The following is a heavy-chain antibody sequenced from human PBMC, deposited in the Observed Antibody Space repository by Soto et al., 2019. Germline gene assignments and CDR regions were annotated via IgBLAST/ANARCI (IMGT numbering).Heavy chain of an antibody. J-gene: IGHJ5*02. D-gene: IGHD2-2*01. CDR3: ARDRLPGAFVGRFDP. Sequence: PGGSLRLSCATSGFTFSNYAIYWVRQAPGKGLEWVAVISFDGSNSYYPDSVKGRFTISRDNSKNTLYLQMNSLRPEDTAVYYCARDRLPGAFVGRFDPWGQGTLVTVSS. V-gene: IGHV3-30-3*01. CDR2: ISFDGSNS. CDR1: GFTFSNYA.